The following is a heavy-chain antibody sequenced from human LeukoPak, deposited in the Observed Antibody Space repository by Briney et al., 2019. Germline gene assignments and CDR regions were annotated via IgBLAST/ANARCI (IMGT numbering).Heavy chain of an antibody. CDR1: GYTFTGYY. CDR2: ISPNRGGT. D-gene: IGHD6-19*01. V-gene: IGHV1-2*02. CDR3: ARDRGIAVASTPDY. J-gene: IGHJ4*02. Sequence: GASVKVSCKASGYTFTGYYMHWVRQAPGQGLEWMGWISPNRGGTNYVQKLQGRVTMTRDTSISTAYVELSRLRSDDTAVYYCARDRGIAVASTPDYWGQGTLVTVSS.